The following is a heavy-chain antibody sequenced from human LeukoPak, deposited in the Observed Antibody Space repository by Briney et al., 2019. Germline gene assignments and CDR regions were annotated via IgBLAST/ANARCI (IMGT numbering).Heavy chain of an antibody. J-gene: IGHJ4*02. CDR2: INHSGST. Sequence: PSETLSLTCAVYGGSFSGYYWSWIRQPPGKGLEWIGEINHSGSTNYNPSLKSRVTISVDTSKNQFPLKLSSVTAADTAVYYCARGGPGIAAAGYWGQGTLVTVSS. D-gene: IGHD6-13*01. CDR3: ARGGPGIAAAGY. V-gene: IGHV4-34*01. CDR1: GGSFSGYY.